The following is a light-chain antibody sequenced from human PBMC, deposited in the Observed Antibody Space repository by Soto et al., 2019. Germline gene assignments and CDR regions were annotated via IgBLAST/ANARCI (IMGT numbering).Light chain of an antibody. CDR2: AAS. CDR3: QQSYSTPLT. CDR1: QSITTS. V-gene: IGKV1-39*01. J-gene: IGKJ4*01. Sequence: DIQMTQSPSSLSASVGDRVTLTCRASQSITTSLNWFQQKPGKAPKLLINAASTLQSGVPSRFSGGGSGTYFTLTIGSLQPEDFATYYCQQSYSTPLTFGVGTKVEIK.